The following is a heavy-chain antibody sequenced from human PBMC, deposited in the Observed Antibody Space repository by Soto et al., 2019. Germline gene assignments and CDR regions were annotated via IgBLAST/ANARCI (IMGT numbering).Heavy chain of an antibody. CDR3: ARRERAAGTDWWFDP. CDR2: IWYDGSNK. Sequence: HPGGSLRLSCAASGFTFSSYGMHWVRQAPGKGLEWVAVIWYDGSNKYYADSVKGRFTISRDKSKNTLYLQMNSLRAEDTAVYYCARRERAAGTDWWFDPWGQGT. CDR1: GFTFSSYG. D-gene: IGHD6-13*01. J-gene: IGHJ5*02. V-gene: IGHV3-33*01.